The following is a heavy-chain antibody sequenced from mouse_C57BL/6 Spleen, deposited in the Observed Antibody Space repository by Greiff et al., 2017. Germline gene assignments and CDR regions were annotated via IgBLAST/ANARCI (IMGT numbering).Heavy chain of an antibody. Sequence: EVMLVESGGGLVKPGGSLKLSCAASGFTFSDYGMHWVRQAPEKGLEWVAYISSGSSTIYYADTVKGRFTISRDNAKNTLLLQMTSLRSEDTAMYYCARNYGYWYFDVWGTGTTVTVSS. D-gene: IGHD1-1*02. CDR3: ARNYGYWYFDV. J-gene: IGHJ1*03. CDR2: ISSGSSTI. CDR1: GFTFSDYG. V-gene: IGHV5-17*01.